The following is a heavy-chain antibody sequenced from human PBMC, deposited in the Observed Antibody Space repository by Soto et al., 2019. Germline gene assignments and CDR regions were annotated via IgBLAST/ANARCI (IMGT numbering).Heavy chain of an antibody. J-gene: IGHJ6*02. CDR2: INHREST. CDR1: GGSFSGYY. V-gene: IGHV4-34*01. Sequence: QVQLQQWGAGLLKPSETLSLTCAVSGGSFSGYYWSWIRQPPGRGLEWIGEINHRESTNYNPSLEGRVTRSVETSKNLFSLKLNSVTAADTALYFCARVPVGGAYYYGLDVWGQGTTVTVSS. CDR3: ARVPVGGAYYYGLDV. D-gene: IGHD2-21*01.